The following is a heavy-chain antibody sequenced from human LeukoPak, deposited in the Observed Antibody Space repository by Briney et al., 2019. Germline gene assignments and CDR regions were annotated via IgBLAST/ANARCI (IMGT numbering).Heavy chain of an antibody. D-gene: IGHD6-13*01. CDR3: ARDDSSSWYSDY. CDR1: GGSISSYY. V-gene: IGHV4-4*07. Sequence: PSETLSLTCTVSGGSISSYYWSWIREPAGRGLEWIGRIYTSGSTNYNPSLKSRVTMSVDTSKNQFSLKLSSVTAADTAVYYCARDDSSSWYSDYWGQGTLVTVSS. J-gene: IGHJ4*02. CDR2: IYTSGST.